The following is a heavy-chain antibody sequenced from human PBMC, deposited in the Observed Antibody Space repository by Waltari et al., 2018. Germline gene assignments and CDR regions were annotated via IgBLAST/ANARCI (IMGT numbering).Heavy chain of an antibody. CDR3: ARGPSVESHFDY. CDR1: GYSISSGYY. CDR2: IYHSGST. Sequence: QVQLQESGPGLVKPSETLSLTCAVSGYSISSGYYWGWIRQPPGKGLEWIGSIYHSGSTYYTPSLKSRVTISVDTSKNQFSLKLSSVTAADTAVYYCARGPSVESHFDYWGQGTLVTVSS. J-gene: IGHJ4*02. D-gene: IGHD3-3*01. V-gene: IGHV4-38-2*01.